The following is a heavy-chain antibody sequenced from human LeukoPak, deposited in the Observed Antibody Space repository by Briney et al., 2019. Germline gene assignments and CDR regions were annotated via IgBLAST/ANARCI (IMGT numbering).Heavy chain of an antibody. V-gene: IGHV1-2*04. CDR3: ARADSSGWHNPSLGY. CDR2: INPNSGGT. Sequence: WASVKVSCKASGYTFTGYYMHWVRQAPGQGLEWMGWINPNSGGTNYAQKFQGWVTMTRDTSISTAYMELSRLRSDDTAVYYCARADSSGWHNPSLGYWGQGTLVTVSS. J-gene: IGHJ4*02. D-gene: IGHD6-19*01. CDR1: GYTFTGYY.